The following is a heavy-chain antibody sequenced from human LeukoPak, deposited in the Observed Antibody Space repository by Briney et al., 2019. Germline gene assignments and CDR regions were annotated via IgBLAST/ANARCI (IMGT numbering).Heavy chain of an antibody. D-gene: IGHD5-18*01. Sequence: ASVKVSCKASGYTFTSYDINWVRQATGQGLEWMGWKNPNSGNTGYAQKFQGRVTMTRNTSISTAYMELSSLRSEDTAVYYCARGVRLRRTKYYYYYYMDVWGKGTTVTVSS. CDR3: ARGVRLRRTKYYYYYYMDV. CDR1: GYTFTSYD. CDR2: KNPNSGNT. J-gene: IGHJ6*03. V-gene: IGHV1-8*01.